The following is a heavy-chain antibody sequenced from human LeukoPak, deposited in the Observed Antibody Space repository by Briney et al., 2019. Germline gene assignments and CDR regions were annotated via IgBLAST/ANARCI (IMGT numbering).Heavy chain of an antibody. CDR1: GGSISSYY. D-gene: IGHD6-13*01. CDR2: IYTSGST. CDR3: ARGYSSSWYLNYYYMDV. Sequence: SSETLSLTCTVSGGSISSYYWSWIRQPAGKGLEWIGRIYTSGSTNYNPSLKSRVTMSVDTSKNQFSLKLSSVTAADTAVYYCARGYSSSWYLNYYYMDVWGKGTTVTVSS. J-gene: IGHJ6*03. V-gene: IGHV4-4*07.